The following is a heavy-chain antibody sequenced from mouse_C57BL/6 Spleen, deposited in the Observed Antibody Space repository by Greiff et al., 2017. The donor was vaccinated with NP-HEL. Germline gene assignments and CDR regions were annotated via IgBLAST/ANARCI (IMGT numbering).Heavy chain of an antibody. Sequence: QVQLQQPGAELVKPGASVKMSCKASGYTFTSYWITWVKQRPGQGLEWIGDIYPGSGSTNYNEKFKSKATLTVDTSSSTAYMQLSSLTSEDSAVYYCARGPYDYDEVYYAMDYWGQGTSVTVSS. CDR1: GYTFTSYW. J-gene: IGHJ4*01. V-gene: IGHV1-55*01. CDR3: ARGPYDYDEVYYAMDY. CDR2: IYPGSGST. D-gene: IGHD2-4*01.